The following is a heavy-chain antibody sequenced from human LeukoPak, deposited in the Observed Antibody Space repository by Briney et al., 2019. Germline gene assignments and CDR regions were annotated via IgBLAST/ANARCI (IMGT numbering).Heavy chain of an antibody. CDR2: ISRSSSLI. V-gene: IGHV3-48*02. J-gene: IGHJ4*02. CDR3: ARGGGPMIRSDFDF. CDR1: GFSFSFYS. D-gene: IGHD3-10*01. Sequence: GGSLRLSCTASGFSFSFYSMNWVRQAPGRGLEWISYISRSSSLINYAASVKGRFTISRDNAKNSLYLHMNSLKDDDTAVYYCARGGGPMIRSDFDFWGQGTLVTVSS.